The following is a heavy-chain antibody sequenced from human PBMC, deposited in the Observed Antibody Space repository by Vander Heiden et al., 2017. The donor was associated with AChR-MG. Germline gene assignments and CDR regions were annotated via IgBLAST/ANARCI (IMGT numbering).Heavy chain of an antibody. CDR2: NNHSGST. CDR1: GGSFSGYY. CDR3: ARRGPGYYDSSGYYYYYYYYMDV. V-gene: IGHV4-34*01. Sequence: QVQLQQRGAGRFKPSDTLSLTCAVHGGSFSGYYWSWIRQPRGKGLEWIGENNHSGSTNHNQSLKSRVTISVDTSKTQFSLKLSSVTAADTAVYYCARRGPGYYDSSGYYYYYYYYMDVWGKGTTVTVSS. J-gene: IGHJ6*03. D-gene: IGHD3-22*01.